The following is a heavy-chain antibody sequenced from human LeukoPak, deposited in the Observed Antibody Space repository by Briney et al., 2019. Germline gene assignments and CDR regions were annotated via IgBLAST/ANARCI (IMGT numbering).Heavy chain of an antibody. V-gene: IGHV1-69*13. CDR2: IIPIFGTA. J-gene: IGHJ5*02. D-gene: IGHD3-16*01. CDR1: GGTFSSYA. CDR3: ASQSYAKFDP. Sequence: SVKASCKASGGTFSSYAISWVRQAPGQGLEWMGAIIPIFGTANYAQRFQGRVTITADESTSTAYMELSSLRSEDTAVYYCASQSYAKFDPWGLGTLVTVSS.